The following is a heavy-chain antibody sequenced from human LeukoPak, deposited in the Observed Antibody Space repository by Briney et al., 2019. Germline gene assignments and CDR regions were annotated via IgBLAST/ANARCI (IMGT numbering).Heavy chain of an antibody. J-gene: IGHJ4*02. CDR1: GGSISSYY. V-gene: IGHV4-34*01. CDR3: ARGLGGGNSICFDY. CDR2: INHSGST. D-gene: IGHD4-23*01. Sequence: PSETLSLTCTVSGGSISSYYWSWIRQPPGKGLEWVGEINHSGSTNYNPSLKSRVTISVDTSKNQFSLKLSSVTAADTAVYYCARGLGGGNSICFDYWGQGPLVTVSS.